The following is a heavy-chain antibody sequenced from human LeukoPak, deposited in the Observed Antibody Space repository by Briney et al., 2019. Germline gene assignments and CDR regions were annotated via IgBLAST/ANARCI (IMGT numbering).Heavy chain of an antibody. J-gene: IGHJ4*02. CDR2: ISWDGGST. V-gene: IGHV3-43*01. D-gene: IGHD6-19*01. CDR1: GFTFDDYT. Sequence: GGSLRLSCAASGFTFDDYTMHWVRQAPGKGLEWVSLISWDGGSTYYADSVKGRFTISRDNSKNSLYLQMNSLRTEDTALYYCAKDVLRTPRGKRLAGTGLDYWGQGTLVTVSS. CDR3: AKDVLRTPRGKRLAGTGLDY.